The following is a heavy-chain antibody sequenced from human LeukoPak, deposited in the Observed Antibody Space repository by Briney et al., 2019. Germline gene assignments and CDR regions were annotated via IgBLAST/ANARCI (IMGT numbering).Heavy chain of an antibody. Sequence: GGSLRLSCAASGFTFSSYAVHWVRQAPGKGLEWVAVISYDGSNKYYADSVKGRFTISRDNSKNTLYLQMNSLRAEDTAVYYCARVRYSGSYYPLDYWGQGTLVTVSS. D-gene: IGHD1-26*01. CDR3: ARVRYSGSYYPLDY. J-gene: IGHJ4*02. CDR2: ISYDGSNK. CDR1: GFTFSSYA. V-gene: IGHV3-30-3*01.